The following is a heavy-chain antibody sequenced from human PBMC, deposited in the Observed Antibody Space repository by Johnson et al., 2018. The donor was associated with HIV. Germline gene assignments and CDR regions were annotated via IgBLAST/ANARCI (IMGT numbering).Heavy chain of an antibody. Sequence: EVQLVESGGGLVQPGRSLRLSCTASGFTFGDYAMSWFRQAPGKGLEWVSGISWNSGSIGYADSVKGRFTISRDNAKNSLYLQMNSLRAEDTALYYCEAVVSAFDIWGQGTMVTVSS. D-gene: IGHD2-15*01. V-gene: IGHV3-9*01. J-gene: IGHJ3*02. CDR1: GFTFGDYA. CDR2: ISWNSGSI. CDR3: EAVVSAFDI.